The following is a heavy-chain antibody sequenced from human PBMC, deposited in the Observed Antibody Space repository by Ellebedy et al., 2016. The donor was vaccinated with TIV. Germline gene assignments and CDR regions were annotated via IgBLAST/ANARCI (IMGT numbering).Heavy chain of an antibody. J-gene: IGHJ4*02. CDR1: GFTFSNYG. CDR3: ARSRDGAADY. CDR2: ISDNGGST. V-gene: IGHV3-64*02. D-gene: IGHD6-13*01. Sequence: PGGSLRLSCAASGFTFSNYGFHWVRQAPGKGLEYVSAISDNGGSTYCADSVKGRFTISRDNSKNTLYLQMGNLRTDDMAVYYCARSRDGAADYWGQGTLVTVSS.